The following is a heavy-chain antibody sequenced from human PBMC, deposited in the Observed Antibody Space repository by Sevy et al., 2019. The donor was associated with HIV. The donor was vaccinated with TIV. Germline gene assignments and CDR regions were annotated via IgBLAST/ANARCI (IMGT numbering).Heavy chain of an antibody. CDR2: FDPQDDEI. J-gene: IGHJ5*02. Sequence: ASVKVSCKVSGYTLTKLSIHWVRQAPGKGLEWLGDFDPQDDEINYAQGFQGRLTMTEDTSTETAYMELSSLTSEDTAVYYCATVGLRYYSGSSSYQGDWFDPWGQGTLVTVSS. CDR3: ATVGLRYYSGSSSYQGDWFDP. V-gene: IGHV1-24*01. D-gene: IGHD2-15*01. CDR1: GYTLTKLS.